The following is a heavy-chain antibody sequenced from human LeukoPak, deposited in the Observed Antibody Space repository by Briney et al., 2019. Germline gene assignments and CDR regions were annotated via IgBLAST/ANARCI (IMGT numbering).Heavy chain of an antibody. D-gene: IGHD3-10*01. Sequence: ASVKVSCKASGYTFTSYGISWVRQAPGQGLEWMGWISAYNGNTNYAQKLQGRVTMTTDTSTSTAYMELRSLRSDDTAVYYCGAGLLWIGEDINWFDPWGQGTLVAVSS. CDR1: GYTFTSYG. V-gene: IGHV1-18*01. J-gene: IGHJ5*02. CDR2: ISAYNGNT. CDR3: GAGLLWIGEDINWFDP.